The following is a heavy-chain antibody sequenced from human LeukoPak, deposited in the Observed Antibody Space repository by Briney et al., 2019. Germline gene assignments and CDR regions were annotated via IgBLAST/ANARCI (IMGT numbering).Heavy chain of an antibody. J-gene: IGHJ4*02. Sequence: GGSLRLSCAASGLIFSSLDMTWVRQAPGKGLEWVSTINAGDANTYYAASVKGRFTVSRDNTRNTLYLKMNSFRAEDTAVYYCAKQFVGANWGQGTLVIVSS. V-gene: IGHV3-23*01. D-gene: IGHD1-26*01. CDR2: INAGDANT. CDR1: GLIFSSLD. CDR3: AKQFVGAN.